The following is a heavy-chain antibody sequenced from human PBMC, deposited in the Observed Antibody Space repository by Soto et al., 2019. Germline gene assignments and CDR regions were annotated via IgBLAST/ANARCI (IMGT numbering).Heavy chain of an antibody. CDR2: ISDTGGST. CDR1: GFTFSSYA. J-gene: IGHJ4*02. CDR3: ATSHPGFTYGQVVDY. Sequence: GGPLRLSCAAAGFTFSSYAMSWLRKAPGRGLEWVSIISDTGGSTYYAADSVKGRFTISRDNSKNTLYLQMNSLRAEDTAVYYCATSHPGFTYGQVVDYWGQGTLVPVSS. D-gene: IGHD2-15*01. V-gene: IGHV3-23*01.